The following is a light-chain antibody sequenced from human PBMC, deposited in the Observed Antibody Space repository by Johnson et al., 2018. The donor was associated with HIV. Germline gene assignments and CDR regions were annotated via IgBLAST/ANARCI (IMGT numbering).Light chain of an antibody. V-gene: IGLV1-51*01. J-gene: IGLJ1*01. Sequence: QSVLTQPPSVSAAPGQKVTISCSGSSSNIGNNYVSWYQQLPGRAPKLLIYDNDKRPSGIPDRFSASKSGTSATLGITGLQTGDEADYYCATWDGRLIVYVFGTGTKVTVL. CDR3: ATWDGRLIVYV. CDR2: DND. CDR1: SSNIGNNY.